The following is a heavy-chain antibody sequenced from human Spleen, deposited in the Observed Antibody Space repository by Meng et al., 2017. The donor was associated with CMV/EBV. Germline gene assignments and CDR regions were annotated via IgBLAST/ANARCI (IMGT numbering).Heavy chain of an antibody. D-gene: IGHD4-11*01. CDR2: IYPADSDT. V-gene: IGHV5-51*01. CDR1: GYNFNSHW. J-gene: IGHJ4*02. Sequence: KICCQASGYNFNSHWIAWVRQMPGKGLEWMGIIYPADSDTRYSPSFQGQVTISVDKSITTAYLQWNSLKASDTAMYYCARRTDYRGDYWGQGTLVTVSS. CDR3: ARRTDYRGDY.